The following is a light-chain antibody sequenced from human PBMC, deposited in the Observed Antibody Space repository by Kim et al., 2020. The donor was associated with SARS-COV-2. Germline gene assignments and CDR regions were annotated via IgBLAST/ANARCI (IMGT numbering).Light chain of an antibody. V-gene: IGKV3-20*01. CDR1: QSVSSSY. CDR3: QQYGSSPYT. CDR2: GAS. J-gene: IGKJ2*01. Sequence: EIVLTQSPGTLSLSPGERATLSCRASQSVSSSYLVWYQQKPGQAPRVLIYGASSRATGIPDRFSGSGSGTDFTLTISRLEPEDFAVYYCQQYGSSPYTFGQGTKLEI.